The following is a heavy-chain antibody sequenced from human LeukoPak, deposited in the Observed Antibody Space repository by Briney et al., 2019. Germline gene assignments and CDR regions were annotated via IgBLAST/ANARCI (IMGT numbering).Heavy chain of an antibody. CDR2: MNPNSGNT. Sequence: ASVKASCKASGYTFTSYDINWVRQATGQGLEWMGWMNPNSGNTGYAQKFQGRVTMTRNTSISTAYMELSSLRSEDTAVYYCASALRGCSGGSCYSTALYYFDYWGQGTLVTVSS. J-gene: IGHJ4*02. CDR1: GYTFTSYD. D-gene: IGHD2-15*01. V-gene: IGHV1-8*01. CDR3: ASALRGCSGGSCYSTALYYFDY.